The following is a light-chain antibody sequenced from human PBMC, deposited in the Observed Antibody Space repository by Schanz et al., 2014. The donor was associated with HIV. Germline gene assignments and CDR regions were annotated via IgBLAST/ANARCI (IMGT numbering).Light chain of an antibody. Sequence: QSALTQPASVSGSPGQSITISCTGTSSDVGGYNLVSWYQQHPGKAPKLMIYEVTNRPSGVSNRFSGSGSGTSASLAISGLQSDDEADYYCATWDDSLNGWVFGGGTKLTVL. J-gene: IGLJ3*02. CDR1: SSDVGGYNL. V-gene: IGLV2-14*02. CDR2: EVT. CDR3: ATWDDSLNGWV.